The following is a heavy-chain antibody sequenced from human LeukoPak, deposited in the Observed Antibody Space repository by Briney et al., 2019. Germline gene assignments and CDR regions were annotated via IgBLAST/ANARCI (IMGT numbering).Heavy chain of an antibody. CDR2: IYTNGNT. J-gene: IGHJ3*02. Sequence: SETLSLTCTVSGDSINNNDYYWSWIRQPAGKGLEWIGRIYTNGNTNYNPSLKSRVTISVDTSKNQFSLNLNSVTAADTAVYYRARAGRPLIRILVAGAFDIWGQGTMVTVSS. CDR3: ARAGRPLIRILVAGAFDI. CDR1: GDSINNNDYY. D-gene: IGHD3-9*01. V-gene: IGHV4-61*02.